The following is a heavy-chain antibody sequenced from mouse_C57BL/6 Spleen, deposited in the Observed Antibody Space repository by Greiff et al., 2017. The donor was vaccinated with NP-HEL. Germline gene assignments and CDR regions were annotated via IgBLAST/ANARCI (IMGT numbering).Heavy chain of an antibody. CDR1: GYTFTSYW. CDR3: ARGSFYYDYDRGDY. D-gene: IGHD2-4*01. V-gene: IGHV1-50*01. CDR2: IDPSDSYT. J-gene: IGHJ2*01. Sequence: QVQLQQPGAELVKPGASVKLSCKASGYTFTSYWMQWVKQRPGQGLEWIGEIDPSDSYTNYNQKFKGKATLTVDTSSSTAYMQLSSLTSEDSAVYYCARGSFYYDYDRGDYWGQGTTLTVSS.